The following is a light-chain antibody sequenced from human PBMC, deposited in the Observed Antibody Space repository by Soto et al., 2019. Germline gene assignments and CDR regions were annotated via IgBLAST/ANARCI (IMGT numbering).Light chain of an antibody. CDR2: GAS. V-gene: IGKV3-15*01. CDR3: HQRSNWPRT. Sequence: EIVMTQSPATLSVSPGDRATLSCRASQSVGSNLAWYQQKPGQAPRLLIYGASTRGTGIPARFSGSGSGTEFTLTISSLQSEDFAVYYCHQRSNWPRTFGQGTKVDIK. J-gene: IGKJ1*01. CDR1: QSVGSN.